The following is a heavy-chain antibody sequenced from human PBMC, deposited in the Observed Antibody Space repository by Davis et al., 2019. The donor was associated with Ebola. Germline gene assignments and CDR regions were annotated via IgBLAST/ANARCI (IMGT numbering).Heavy chain of an antibody. D-gene: IGHD3-22*01. Sequence: SQTLSLTCGIAGDSVSSNFAAWSWIRQSPSRGLEWLGRTYYRSKWYNDYADFVKSRLIINVDTSMNQFSLHLNSGTPEDTAVYYCARDLGYYDTSGSPRSGYYFDYWGQGARVTVSS. CDR1: GDSVSSNFAA. CDR3: ARDLGYYDTSGSPRSGYYFDY. CDR2: TYYRSKWYN. J-gene: IGHJ4*02. V-gene: IGHV6-1*01.